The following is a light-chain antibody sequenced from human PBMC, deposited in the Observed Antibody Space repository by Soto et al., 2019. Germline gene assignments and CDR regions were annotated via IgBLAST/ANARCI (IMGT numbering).Light chain of an antibody. CDR2: EGS. J-gene: IGLJ3*02. Sequence: QSVLTQPASVSGSPGQSITISCTGTSSVFGTFNVVSWYQQHPGKAPKLIIFEGSKRPSGISDRFSGSKSGNTVSLTISGLQAEDEADYYCSSYAGNPPWVFGGGTQLTVL. CDR1: SSVFGTFNV. V-gene: IGLV2-23*01. CDR3: SSYAGNPPWV.